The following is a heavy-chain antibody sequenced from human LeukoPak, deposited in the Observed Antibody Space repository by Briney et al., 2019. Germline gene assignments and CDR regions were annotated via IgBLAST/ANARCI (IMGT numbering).Heavy chain of an antibody. CDR1: GFTFSNYA. V-gene: IGHV3-23*01. CDR2: ISESGAST. Sequence: PGGSLRLSCAASGFTFSNYAMSWVRQAPGKGLEWVSGISESGASTFYPDSVKGRFTISGDNSKSMLYLEMNSLRADDTAVYYCARRFSGTESVPVNSDSWGQGTLVTVSS. D-gene: IGHD6-19*01. J-gene: IGHJ4*02. CDR3: ARRFSGTESVPVNSDS.